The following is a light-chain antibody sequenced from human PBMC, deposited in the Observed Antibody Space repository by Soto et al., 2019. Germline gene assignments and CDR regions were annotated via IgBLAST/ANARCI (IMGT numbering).Light chain of an antibody. Sequence: DVQMTQSPSSLSASVGDRVTITCRESQSITTYVNWYQQTSGEAPKLLIYAAARLQTGVPSMFSGSGSGTYSTLTISRLEPDVFANYYCQHAYGAPPTFGQGTKVEIK. CDR2: AAA. CDR3: QHAYGAPPT. V-gene: IGKV1-39*01. CDR1: QSITTY. J-gene: IGKJ1*01.